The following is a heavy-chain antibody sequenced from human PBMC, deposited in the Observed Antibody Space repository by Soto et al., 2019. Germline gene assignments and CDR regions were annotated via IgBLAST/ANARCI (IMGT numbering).Heavy chain of an antibody. CDR1: GGSISSGGYS. CDR2: IYHSGST. Sequence: PSETLSLTCAVSGGSISSGGYSWSWIRQPPGKGLEWIGYIYHSGSTYYNPSLKSRVTISVDTSKNQFSLKVSSVTAADTAVYYCARGNTPLDYWGQGTLVTVSS. J-gene: IGHJ4*02. D-gene: IGHD2-15*01. V-gene: IGHV4-30-2*05. CDR3: ARGNTPLDY.